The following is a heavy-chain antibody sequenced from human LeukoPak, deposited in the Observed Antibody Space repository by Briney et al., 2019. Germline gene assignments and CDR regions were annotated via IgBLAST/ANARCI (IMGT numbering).Heavy chain of an antibody. J-gene: IGHJ3*01. CDR3: ARDRQGGVDAFDV. CDR1: GYTFTTYY. D-gene: IGHD3-10*01. Sequence: ASVKVSCKAFGYTFTTYYVHWVQQAPGQGLEWMGIINPSGGGTAYAQKFQGRVTMTRDTSTSTVYMELSSLTSEDTAVFYCARDRQGGVDAFDVWGQGTMVTVSS. CDR2: INPSGGGT. V-gene: IGHV1-46*01.